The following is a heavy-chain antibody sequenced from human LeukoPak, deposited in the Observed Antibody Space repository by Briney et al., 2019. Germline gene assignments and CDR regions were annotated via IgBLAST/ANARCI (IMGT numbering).Heavy chain of an antibody. D-gene: IGHD3-9*01. CDR3: AREGWHYDILTGYDY. Sequence: PGGSLRLSCAASGFTFSDYYMSWIRQAPGKGLEWVSYISSSGSTIYYADSVKGRFTIYRDNAKNLLYLQMNSLRAEDTAVYYCAREGWHYDILTGYDYWGQGTLVTVSS. CDR2: ISSSGSTI. J-gene: IGHJ4*02. CDR1: GFTFSDYY. V-gene: IGHV3-11*01.